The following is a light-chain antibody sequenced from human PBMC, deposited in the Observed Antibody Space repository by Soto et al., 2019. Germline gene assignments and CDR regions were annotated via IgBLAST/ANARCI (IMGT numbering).Light chain of an antibody. Sequence: EIVMTQSPATLSVSPGERATLSCRAGQSVSSNLAWYQQKPGQAPRLLIYGASTRATGIPARFSGSGSGTAFSLTISSRQPEDFAVYYCQQYNNWPAITFGQGTRLEIK. CDR2: GAS. CDR3: QQYNNWPAIT. V-gene: IGKV3D-15*01. CDR1: QSVSSN. J-gene: IGKJ5*01.